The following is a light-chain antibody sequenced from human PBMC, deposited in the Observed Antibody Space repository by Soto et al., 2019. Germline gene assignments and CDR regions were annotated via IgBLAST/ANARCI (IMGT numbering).Light chain of an antibody. CDR3: QHYGSSPPLIT. Sequence: ELVLTQSPGTLSLSPGERAILSCRASQSFNSNYLAWYQQRPGQAPRLLIYGASSRATGIPDRFSGGGSETDFTLTISSLEPADFAVYYCQHYGSSPPLITFGQGTRLEIK. V-gene: IGKV3-20*01. CDR2: GAS. J-gene: IGKJ5*01. CDR1: QSFNSNY.